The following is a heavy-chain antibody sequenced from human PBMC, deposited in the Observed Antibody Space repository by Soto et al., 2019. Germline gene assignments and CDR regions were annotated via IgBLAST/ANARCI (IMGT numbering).Heavy chain of an antibody. CDR3: AVLGYCSGGSCRNPTRSDY. D-gene: IGHD2-15*01. J-gene: IGHJ4*02. V-gene: IGHV1-3*01. Sequence: QVQLVQSGAEVKKPGASVKVSCKASGYTFTSYAMHWVRQAPGQRLEWMGWINAGNGNTNYSQKFQGRVTITRDTSASTAYMELSSLRSEDTAVYYCAVLGYCSGGSCRNPTRSDYWGQGTLVTVSS. CDR2: INAGNGNT. CDR1: GYTFTSYA.